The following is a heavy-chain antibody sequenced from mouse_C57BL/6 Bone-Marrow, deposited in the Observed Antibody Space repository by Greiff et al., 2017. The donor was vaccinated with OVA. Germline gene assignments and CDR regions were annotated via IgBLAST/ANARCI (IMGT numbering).Heavy chain of an antibody. D-gene: IGHD3-2*02. Sequence: VHLVESGPGLVAPSQRLSITCTVSGFSLTSYGVDWVRHSPGKGLEWLGVKWGVGSTNYNSALKSRLSICKDNSKSKVFLKMNSLQTDDTAMYYCARRDSAGDGGLAYWGQGTLVTVSA. V-gene: IGHV2-6*01. J-gene: IGHJ3*01. CDR3: ARRDSAGDGGLAY. CDR1: GFSLTSYG. CDR2: KWGVGST.